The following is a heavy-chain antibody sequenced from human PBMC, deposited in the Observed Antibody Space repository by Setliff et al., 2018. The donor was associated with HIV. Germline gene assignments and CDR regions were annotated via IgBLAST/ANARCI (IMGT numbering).Heavy chain of an antibody. V-gene: IGHV1-46*04. D-gene: IGHD4-17*01. CDR2: IDPHDGTV. CDR3: ARSCVGYCYGDSLADAFDI. Sequence: ASVKVSCKASGYTLTNYYIHWVRQAPGQGLQWMGIIDPHDGTVNYAKELQGRITVTRDTSTTTVYLELTSLKSEDTAVYYCARSCVGYCYGDSLADAFDIWGQGTMVTVSS. J-gene: IGHJ3*02. CDR1: GYTLTNYY.